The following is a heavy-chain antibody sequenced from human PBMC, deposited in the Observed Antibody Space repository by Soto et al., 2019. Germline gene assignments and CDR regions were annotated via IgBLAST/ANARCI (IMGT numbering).Heavy chain of an antibody. Sequence: GGSLRLSCAASGFTFSSYAMHWVRQAPGKGLEWVAVISYDGSNKYYADSVKGRFTISRDNAKNSLYLQMNSLRAEDTAVYYCARVTGTNYHSIKYWGQGTLVTVSS. CDR3: ARVTGTNYHSIKY. CDR2: ISYDGSNK. D-gene: IGHD2-8*01. V-gene: IGHV3-30-3*01. CDR1: GFTFSSYA. J-gene: IGHJ4*02.